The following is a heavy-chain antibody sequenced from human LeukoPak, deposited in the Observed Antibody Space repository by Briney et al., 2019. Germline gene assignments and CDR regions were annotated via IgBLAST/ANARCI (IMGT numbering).Heavy chain of an antibody. CDR1: GASISSNNW. J-gene: IGHJ5*02. Sequence: SGTLSLTCAVSGASISSNNWWSWVRQPPGKGLEWIGKIYHSGSTNYNPSLKTRVTISVEKSKNQLSLKLSSVTAADTAVYYCARVAYSSTWSGLGWLDPWGQGTLVTVSS. CDR2: IYHSGST. D-gene: IGHD2-2*01. CDR3: ARVAYSSTWSGLGWLDP. V-gene: IGHV4-4*02.